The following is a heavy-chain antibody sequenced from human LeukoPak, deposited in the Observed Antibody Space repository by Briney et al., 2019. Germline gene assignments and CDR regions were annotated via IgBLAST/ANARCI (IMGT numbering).Heavy chain of an antibody. D-gene: IGHD6-13*01. CDR1: GYTFTSYG. CDR3: ARRKIAAAVQFDP. Sequence: GASVKVSCKASGYTFTSYGISWVRQATGHGLEWMGWMNPNSGNTGYAQKFQGRVTMTRNTSISTAYMELSSLRSEDTAVYYCARRKIAAAVQFDPWGQGTLVTVSS. CDR2: MNPNSGNT. V-gene: IGHV1-8*02. J-gene: IGHJ5*02.